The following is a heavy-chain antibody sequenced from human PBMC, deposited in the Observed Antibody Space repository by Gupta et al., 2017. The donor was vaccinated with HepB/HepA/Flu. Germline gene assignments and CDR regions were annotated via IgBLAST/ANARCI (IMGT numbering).Heavy chain of an antibody. CDR2: ISWNSGSI. CDR1: GFTFDDYA. D-gene: IGHD6-19*01. Sequence: EVQLVESGGGLVQPGRSLRLSCAVSGFTFDDYAMHWVRQAPGKGLEWVSGISWNSGSIGYADSVKGRFAISRDNAKSSLYLQMNSLRAEDTALYYCAKGGIAVAGFDYWGQGTLVTVSS. CDR3: AKGGIAVAGFDY. J-gene: IGHJ4*02. V-gene: IGHV3-9*01.